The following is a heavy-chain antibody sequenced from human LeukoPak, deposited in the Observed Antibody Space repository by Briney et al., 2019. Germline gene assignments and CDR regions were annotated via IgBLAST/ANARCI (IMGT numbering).Heavy chain of an antibody. D-gene: IGHD1-26*01. CDR1: GGSISSYY. V-gene: IGHV4-59*01. J-gene: IGHJ4*02. Sequence: SETLSLTCTVSGGSISSYYWSWIRQPPGKGLEWIGYIYYSGSTNYNPSLKSRVTISVDTSKNQFSLKLSSVTAADTAVYYCARVVGSGSYLRFYYFDYWSQGTLVTVSS. CDR2: IYYSGST. CDR3: ARVVGSGSYLRFYYFDY.